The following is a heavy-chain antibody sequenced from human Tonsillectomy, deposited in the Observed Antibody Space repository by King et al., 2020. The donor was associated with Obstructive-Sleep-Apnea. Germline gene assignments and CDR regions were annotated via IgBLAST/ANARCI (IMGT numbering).Heavy chain of an antibody. CDR3: ARHRGVEDYGGYGDYFDY. CDR2: MYYSGNT. D-gene: IGHD5-12*01. CDR1: GGSISNYY. V-gene: IGHV4-59*08. J-gene: IGHJ4*02. Sequence: VQLQESGPGLVKPSETLSLTCTVSGGSISNYYCSWIRQPPGKGLEWIGYMYYSGNTNFNPSLKSRVTISADTSKIQFSLRLSSVTAADTAVYYCARHRGVEDYGGYGDYFDYWGQGTQVTVSS.